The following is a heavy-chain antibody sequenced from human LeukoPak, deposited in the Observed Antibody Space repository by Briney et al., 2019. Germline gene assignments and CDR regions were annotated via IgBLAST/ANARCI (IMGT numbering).Heavy chain of an antibody. Sequence: GGSLRLSCTASGFTFSSYEMNWVRQAPGKGLEWVSYIRSDGSTIFYADSVKGRFTISRDNAKNSLYLQMNSLRAEDTAVYYCARQRWSWYFYMDVWGKGTSVTISS. D-gene: IGHD2-15*01. CDR3: ARQRWSWYFYMDV. V-gene: IGHV3-48*03. CDR1: GFTFSSYE. CDR2: IRSDGSTI. J-gene: IGHJ6*03.